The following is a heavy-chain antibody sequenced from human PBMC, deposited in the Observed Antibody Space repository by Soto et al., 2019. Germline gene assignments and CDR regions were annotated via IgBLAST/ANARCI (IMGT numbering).Heavy chain of an antibody. J-gene: IGHJ6*02. CDR1: GGTFSSYA. CDR3: ARSQGSSTSLEIYYYYYYGMDV. CDR2: IIPIPGTA. Sequence: QVQLVQSGAEVKQPGSSVKVSCKASGGTFSSYAISWVRQAPGQGLEWMGGIIPIPGTANYAQKFQGRVTITADESTSTAYMEPSSLRSEDTAVYYCARSQGSSTSLEIYYYYYYGMDVWGQGTTVTVSS. D-gene: IGHD2-2*01. V-gene: IGHV1-69*01.